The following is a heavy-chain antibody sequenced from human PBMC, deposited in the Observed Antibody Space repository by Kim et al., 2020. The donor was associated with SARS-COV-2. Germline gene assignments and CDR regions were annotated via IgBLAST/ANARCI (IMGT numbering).Heavy chain of an antibody. CDR1: GGSISSYY. Sequence: SETLSLTCTVSGGSISSYYWSWIRQPPGKGLEWIGYIYYSGSTNYNPSLKSRVTISVDTSKNQFSLKLSSVTAADTAVYYCARDSDPYYGSGSYYWFDPWGQGTLVTVSS. V-gene: IGHV4-59*01. J-gene: IGHJ5*02. D-gene: IGHD3-10*01. CDR3: ARDSDPYYGSGSYYWFDP. CDR2: IYYSGST.